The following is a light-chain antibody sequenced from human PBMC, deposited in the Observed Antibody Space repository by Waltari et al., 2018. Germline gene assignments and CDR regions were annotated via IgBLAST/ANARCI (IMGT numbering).Light chain of an antibody. Sequence: QAVVTQEPSLTVSPGGTVTLTCASSTGSVANSHYPYWFQQKPGQAPRTLIYDTSNTYSWTPARFSGSLLGGKAALTLSGGQPEDEADYYCMLSYNGVRVFGGGTKLTVL. CDR1: TGSVANSHY. J-gene: IGLJ2*01. CDR2: DTS. V-gene: IGLV7-46*01. CDR3: MLSYNGVRV.